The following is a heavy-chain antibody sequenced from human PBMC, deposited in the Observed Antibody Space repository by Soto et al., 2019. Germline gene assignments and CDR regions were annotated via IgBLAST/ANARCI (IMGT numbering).Heavy chain of an antibody. D-gene: IGHD6-19*01. J-gene: IGHJ4*02. V-gene: IGHV4-61*01. Sequence: NPSETLSLTCTDSGCSVSSGSYYWSWIRQPPGKGLEWIGYIYYSVSTNYNPSLKSRVTISVDTSKNQFSLKVSSVTAADTAVYYCASYSSGWSDVIYWGQGTLVPGSS. CDR1: GCSVSSGSYY. CDR3: ASYSSGWSDVIY. CDR2: IYYSVST.